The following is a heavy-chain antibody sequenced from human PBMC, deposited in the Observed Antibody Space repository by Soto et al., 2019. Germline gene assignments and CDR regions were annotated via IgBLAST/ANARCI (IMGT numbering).Heavy chain of an antibody. CDR1: GFTFSSYA. Sequence: GGSLRLSCAASGFTFSSYAMSWVRQAPGKGLEWVSGISWNSGSIGYADSVKGRFTISRDNAKNSLYLQMNSLRAEDTALYYCAKDRRGYDGYYFDYWGQGTLVTVSS. CDR2: ISWNSGSI. CDR3: AKDRRGYDGYYFDY. J-gene: IGHJ4*02. D-gene: IGHD5-12*01. V-gene: IGHV3-9*01.